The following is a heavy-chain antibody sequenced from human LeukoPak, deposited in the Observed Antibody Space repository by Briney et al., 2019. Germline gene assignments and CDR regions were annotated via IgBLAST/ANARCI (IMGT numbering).Heavy chain of an antibody. J-gene: IGHJ4*02. CDR1: GGTSSSYA. Sequence: SVKVSCKASGGTSSSYAISWVRQAPGQGLEWMGGIIPIFGTANYAQKFQGRVTITRDTSASTAYMELSSLRSEDTAVYYCARDMGSGSLHYWGQGTLVTVSS. CDR2: IIPIFGTA. CDR3: ARDMGSGSLHY. D-gene: IGHD1-26*01. V-gene: IGHV1-69*05.